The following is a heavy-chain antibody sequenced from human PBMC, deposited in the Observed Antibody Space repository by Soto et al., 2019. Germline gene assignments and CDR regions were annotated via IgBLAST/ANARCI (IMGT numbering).Heavy chain of an antibody. CDR3: ATLTIVTVSPRRSFDY. Sequence: QAHLVESGGGVVQPGKSLRLSCEASGFTFGTYAMYWVRQAPGKGLEWVGLISHDGDNKYYGDSVKGRFTMSRXXSXNXLFXXMSSLGTDDTAVYYCATLTIVTVSPRRSFDYWGQGTLVTVSS. D-gene: IGHD2-21*01. CDR2: ISHDGDNK. J-gene: IGHJ4*02. V-gene: IGHV3-30*03. CDR1: GFTFGTYA.